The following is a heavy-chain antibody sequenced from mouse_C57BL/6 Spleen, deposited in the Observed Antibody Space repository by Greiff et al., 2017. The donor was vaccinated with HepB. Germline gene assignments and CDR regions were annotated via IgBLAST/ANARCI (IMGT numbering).Heavy chain of an antibody. Sequence: EVQLVESGEGLVKPGGSLKLSCAASGFTFSSYAMSWVRQTPEKRLEWVAYISSGGDYIYYADTVKGRFTISRDNARNTLYLQMSRLKSEDTAMYYCTRDNYSNYYAMDYWGQGTSVTVSS. CDR2: ISSGGDYI. CDR3: TRDNYSNYYAMDY. V-gene: IGHV5-9-1*02. J-gene: IGHJ4*01. CDR1: GFTFSSYA. D-gene: IGHD2-5*01.